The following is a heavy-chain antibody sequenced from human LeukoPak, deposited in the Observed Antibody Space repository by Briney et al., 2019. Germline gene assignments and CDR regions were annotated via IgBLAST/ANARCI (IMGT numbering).Heavy chain of an antibody. CDR2: ITSSSSYI. V-gene: IGHV3-21*04. CDR1: GFTFSRFT. Sequence: GGSLRLSCAASGFTFSRFTMNWVRQAPGKGLEWVSSITSSSSYIYYADSVKGRFSISRDNAKNSLYLQMNSLRAEDTALYYCARTQYGGNYYSYYMDVWGKGTTVTVSS. D-gene: IGHD4-23*01. CDR3: ARTQYGGNYYSYYMDV. J-gene: IGHJ6*03.